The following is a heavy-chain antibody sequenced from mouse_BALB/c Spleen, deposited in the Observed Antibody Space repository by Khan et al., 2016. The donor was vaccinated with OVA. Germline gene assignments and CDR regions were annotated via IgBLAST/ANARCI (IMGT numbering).Heavy chain of an antibody. V-gene: IGHV1S132*01. J-gene: IGHJ2*01. CDR3: AREEALYYFDY. CDR1: GYIFTSYW. D-gene: IGHD3-2*02. CDR2: ISPGTNNT. Sequence: QVQLQQSGAELVRPGASVKLSCKTSGYIFTSYWIHWVKQRSGQGLEWIARISPGTNNTYYNENLKDRATLTADKSSSTAYMQLNSLKSEDSAVYFCAREEALYYFDYWGQGTTLTVSS.